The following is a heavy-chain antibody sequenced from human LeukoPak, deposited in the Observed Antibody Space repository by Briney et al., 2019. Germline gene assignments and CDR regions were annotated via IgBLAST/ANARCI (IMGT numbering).Heavy chain of an antibody. Sequence: SETLSLTCTVSGGSISSYYWSWIRQPPGKGLEWVGYIYYSGSTNYNPSLKSRITISVDTSKNQFSLRLSSVTAADTAVYYCASRSGTMVRGVILGYYFDYWGQGTLVTVSS. J-gene: IGHJ4*02. CDR2: IYYSGST. V-gene: IGHV4-59*08. CDR1: GGSISSYY. D-gene: IGHD3-10*01. CDR3: ASRSGTMVRGVILGYYFDY.